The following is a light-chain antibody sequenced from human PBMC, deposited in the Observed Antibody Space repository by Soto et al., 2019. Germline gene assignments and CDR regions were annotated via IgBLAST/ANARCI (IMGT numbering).Light chain of an antibody. CDR1: QSICSW. V-gene: IGKV1-5*03. CDR2: RAS. Sequence: DIQMTQSPSTLSASVGDRVTITCRASQSICSWLAWYQQKPGKAPKLLIYRASGLGSGVPSRFSGSGSGTEFTLTISSLQPDDFATYYCQQYDSSVYTFGQGTKLEIK. CDR3: QQYDSSVYT. J-gene: IGKJ2*01.